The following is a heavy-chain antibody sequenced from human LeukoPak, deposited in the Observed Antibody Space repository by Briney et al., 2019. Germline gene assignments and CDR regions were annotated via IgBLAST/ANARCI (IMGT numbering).Heavy chain of an antibody. CDR1: GFIFSNFA. D-gene: IGHD3-22*01. J-gene: IGHJ4*02. CDR3: ARDRGYFDSSNYYHPGYFDY. Sequence: GGSLRLSCAASGFIFSNFAIHWVRRAPGKGLEWVAIKSYDGGNKYYADSVKGRFTISGDNSESTLYLQMNSLRAEDTAVYYCARDRGYFDSSNYYHPGYFDYWGQGALVTVSS. CDR2: KSYDGGNK. V-gene: IGHV3-30-3*01.